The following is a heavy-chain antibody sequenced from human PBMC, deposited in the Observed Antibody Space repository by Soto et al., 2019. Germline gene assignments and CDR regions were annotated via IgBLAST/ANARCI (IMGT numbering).Heavy chain of an antibody. V-gene: IGHV4-30-4*02. J-gene: IGHJ4*02. D-gene: IGHD2-21*02. CDR2: IYYGGIT. CDR3: AREIESYHSGGYCSYYFDS. CDR1: GSSLDSTTCY. Sequence: PSDTLSLTCPFSGSSLDSTTCYWIWIRRPPGKGLEWIGYIYYGGITYYNPSLKSRVTMSRDTSKNQFSLRLTSVTAADTAVYFCAREIESYHSGGYCSYYFDSWGQGTQVPVSS.